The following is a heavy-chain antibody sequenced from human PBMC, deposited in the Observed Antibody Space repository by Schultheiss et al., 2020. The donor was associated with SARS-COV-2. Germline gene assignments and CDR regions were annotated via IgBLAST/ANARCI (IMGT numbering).Heavy chain of an antibody. CDR1: GFTFSSYW. J-gene: IGHJ6*02. CDR3: ARDRRIGGYYYYYGMDV. V-gene: IGHV3-13*04. Sequence: GGSLRLSCAASGFTFSSYWMSWVRQATGKGLEWVSAIGTAGDTYYQGSVKGRFTISRENAKNSLYLQMNSLRAGDTAVYYCARDRRIGGYYYYYGMDVWGQGTTVTVSS. CDR2: IGTAGDT. D-gene: IGHD6-6*01.